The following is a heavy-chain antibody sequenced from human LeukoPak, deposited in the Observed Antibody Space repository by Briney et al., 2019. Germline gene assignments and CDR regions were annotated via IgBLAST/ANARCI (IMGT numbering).Heavy chain of an antibody. J-gene: IGHJ5*02. CDR1: GFKVSSNY. V-gene: IGHV3-7*01. CDR2: INRDGSEK. CDR3: AVEGYCSGGACYTNWFDP. Sequence: GGSLRLSCAASGFKVSSNYMSWVSQAPGKGLEWVANINRDGSEKYYVDSVKGRFTISRDNAKNSLYLQMNSLRDEDTAVYYCAVEGYCSGGACYTNWFDPWGQGTLVTVSS. D-gene: IGHD2-15*01.